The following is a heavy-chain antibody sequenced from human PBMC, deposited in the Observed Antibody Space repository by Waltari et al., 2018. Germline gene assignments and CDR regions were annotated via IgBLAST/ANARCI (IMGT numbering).Heavy chain of an antibody. CDR3: ARGRITMIVVD. V-gene: IGHV4-34*01. CDR2: INHSGST. CDR1: GGSFSGYY. J-gene: IGHJ4*02. Sequence: QVQLQQWGAGLLKPSETLSLTCAVYGGSFSGYYWSWIRQPPGKGLEWIGEINHSGSTNYNPSLNSRVTISVDTSKNQFSLKLSSVTAADTAVYYCARGRITMIVVDWGQGTLVTVSS. D-gene: IGHD3-22*01.